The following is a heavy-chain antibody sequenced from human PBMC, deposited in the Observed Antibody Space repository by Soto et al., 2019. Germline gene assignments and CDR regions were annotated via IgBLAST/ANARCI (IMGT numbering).Heavy chain of an antibody. CDR3: ARLGYCSSATCKYYFYYYGMDV. Sequence: LRLSCEASGFSFGSYSMNWVRQAPGKGLEWVSFISGRGTTTYYADSVRGRFTVSRDNAKNSLSLEVNSLRDEDTAVYYCARLGYCSSATCKYYFYYYGMDVWGQGTTVTVSS. CDR2: ISGRGTTT. D-gene: IGHD2-2*01. J-gene: IGHJ6*02. V-gene: IGHV3-48*02. CDR1: GFSFGSYS.